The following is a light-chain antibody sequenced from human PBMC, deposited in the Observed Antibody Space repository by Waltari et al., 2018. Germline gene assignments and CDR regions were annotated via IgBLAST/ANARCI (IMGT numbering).Light chain of an antibody. V-gene: IGLV2-14*03. Sequence: QSALTQPASVSGSPGQSITISCTGTSSDVGAYNYVSWYQQHPGKAPKLMIYEVSERPSGVPDRFSGSKYGTSASLAISGLQSEDEADYYCAGWDGTLNGYVFGAATKVTVL. CDR3: AGWDGTLNGYV. CDR2: EVS. J-gene: IGLJ1*01. CDR1: SSDVGAYNY.